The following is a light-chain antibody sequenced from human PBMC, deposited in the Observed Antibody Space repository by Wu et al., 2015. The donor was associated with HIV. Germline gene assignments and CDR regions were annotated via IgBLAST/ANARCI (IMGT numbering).Light chain of an antibody. CDR3: QRYGSSSYT. CDR2: DAS. J-gene: IGKJ2*01. CDR1: ESVSSC. Sequence: EIVLTQSPATLSLSPGERATLSCRASESVSSCLAWYQQKPGQAPRLLIYDASNRATGISARFSGSGSGTDFTLTISRLEPEDFAVYYCQRYGSSSYTFGQGTKLETK. V-gene: IGKV3-11*01.